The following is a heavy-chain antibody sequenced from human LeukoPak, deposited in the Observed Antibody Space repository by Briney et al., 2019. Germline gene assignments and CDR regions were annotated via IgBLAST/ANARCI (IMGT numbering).Heavy chain of an antibody. D-gene: IGHD2-2*01. J-gene: IGHJ4*02. CDR3: ASSSTRSLFDY. CDR1: GGSFSGYY. Sequence: PSETLSLTCAVYGGSFSGYYWSWLRQPPGKGPEWIGEINHSGSTNYNPSLKSRVTISVDTSKNQFSLKLSSVTAADTAVYYCASSSTRSLFDYWGQGTLVTVSS. CDR2: INHSGST. V-gene: IGHV4-34*01.